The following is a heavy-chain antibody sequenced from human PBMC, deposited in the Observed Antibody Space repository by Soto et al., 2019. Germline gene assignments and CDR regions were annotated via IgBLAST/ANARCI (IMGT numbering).Heavy chain of an antibody. Sequence: ASVKVSCKASGYTFTSYAMHWVHQAPGQRLEWMGWINAGNGNTKYSQKFQGRVTITRDTSASTAYKELSSLRSEDTAVYYCARIRGYSGNFDYWGQGTLVTVSS. CDR3: ARIRGYSGNFDY. J-gene: IGHJ4*02. V-gene: IGHV1-3*01. CDR2: INAGNGNT. D-gene: IGHD5-12*01. CDR1: GYTFTSYA.